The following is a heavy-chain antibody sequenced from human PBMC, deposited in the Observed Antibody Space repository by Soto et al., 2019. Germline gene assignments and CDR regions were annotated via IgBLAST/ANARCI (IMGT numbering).Heavy chain of an antibody. V-gene: IGHV3-23*01. CDR3: AKQGGSGWYSEFDY. CDR1: GFTFSSYA. CDR2: ISGSGGST. D-gene: IGHD6-19*01. J-gene: IGHJ4*02. Sequence: GGSLRLSCAASGFTFSSYAMSWVRQAPGKGLEWVSAISGSGGSTYYADSVKGRFTISRDNSKNTLYLKMNSLRAEDTAVYYCAKQGGSGWYSEFDYWGQGTLVTVSS.